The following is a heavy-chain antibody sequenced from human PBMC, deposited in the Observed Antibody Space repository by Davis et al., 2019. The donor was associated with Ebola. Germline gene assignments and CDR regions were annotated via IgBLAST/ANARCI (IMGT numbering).Heavy chain of an antibody. V-gene: IGHV3-33*06. CDR2: TWYDGSEK. D-gene: IGHD3-10*01. Sequence: GESLRLSCAASGFRFSDYGMHWVRQAPGKGLEWVAVTWYDGSEKYYADSVKGRFTISRDNSRNTVSLQMNSLRAEDSAVYYCAKDPAYVVRGIIISNYMDGWGKGTTVTVSS. CDR1: GFRFSDYG. CDR3: AKDPAYVVRGIIISNYMDG. J-gene: IGHJ6*03.